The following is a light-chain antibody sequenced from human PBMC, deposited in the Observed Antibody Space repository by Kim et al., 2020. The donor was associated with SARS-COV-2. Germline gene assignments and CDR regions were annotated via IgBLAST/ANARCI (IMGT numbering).Light chain of an antibody. CDR2: GAY. CDR3: QQYNKWPLT. Sequence: VSPGEGATLSCRASQSGTNNLAWYQQKPGQAPRLLIYGAYTRASGIPARSSGSGSGTEFTLTISSLQSEDFAVYYCQQYNKWPLTFGGGTKVDIK. CDR1: QSGTNN. V-gene: IGKV3-15*01. J-gene: IGKJ4*01.